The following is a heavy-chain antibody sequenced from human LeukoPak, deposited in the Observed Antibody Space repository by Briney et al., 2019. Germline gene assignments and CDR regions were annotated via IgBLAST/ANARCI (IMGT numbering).Heavy chain of an antibody. CDR2: LYRGGNT. V-gene: IGHV3-66*01. CDR3: ARDRIEGATSDFDY. Sequence: GGSLRLSCAASGLTVSDNFMSWVRQAPGKGLEWVSVLYRGGNTYYADSVRGRFTISRDNSKNMVYLQMNCLTAEYTAVYYCARDRIEGATSDFDYWGQGTLVTVSS. J-gene: IGHJ4*02. CDR1: GLTVSDNF. D-gene: IGHD2-21*01.